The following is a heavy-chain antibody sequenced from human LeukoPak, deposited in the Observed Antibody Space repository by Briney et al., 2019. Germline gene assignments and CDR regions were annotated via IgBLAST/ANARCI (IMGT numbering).Heavy chain of an antibody. J-gene: IGHJ4*02. V-gene: IGHV3-23*01. CDR3: AKVRYYDILTGYSYFDY. CDR1: GFTFSSYA. Sequence: PGGSLRLSCAVSGFTFSSYAMSWVRQAPGKGLEWVSAISGSGGSTYYADSVKGRFTISRDNSKNTLYLQMNSLRAEDTAVYYCAKVRYYDILTGYSYFDYWGQGTLVTVSS. CDR2: ISGSGGST. D-gene: IGHD3-9*01.